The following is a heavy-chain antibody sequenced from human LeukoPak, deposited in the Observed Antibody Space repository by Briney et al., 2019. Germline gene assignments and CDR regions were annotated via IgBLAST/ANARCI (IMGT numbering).Heavy chain of an antibody. CDR3: ARAKYSSSSGIMGY. J-gene: IGHJ4*02. Sequence: ETLSLTCAVYGGSFSGYYWSWIRQPPGKGLEWVSSISSSSSYIYYADSVKGRFTISRDNAKNSLYLQMNSLRAEDTAVYYCARAKYSSSSGIMGYWGQGTLVTVSS. V-gene: IGHV3-21*01. D-gene: IGHD6-6*01. CDR2: ISSSSSYI. CDR1: GGSFSGYY.